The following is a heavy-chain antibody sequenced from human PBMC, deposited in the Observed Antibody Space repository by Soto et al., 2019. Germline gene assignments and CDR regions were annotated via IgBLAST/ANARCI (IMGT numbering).Heavy chain of an antibody. J-gene: IGHJ5*02. Sequence: EVQLVESGGGLVQPGGSLRLSCAASGFTFSSYSMNWVRQAPGKGLEWVSYISSSSSTIYYADSVKGRFTISRDNAKNSLYRQMNSLRYEDTAVYYCARAAIRLNWFDPLGQGTLVTGSS. V-gene: IGHV3-48*02. D-gene: IGHD5-18*01. CDR3: ARAAIRLNWFDP. CDR2: ISSSSSTI. CDR1: GFTFSSYS.